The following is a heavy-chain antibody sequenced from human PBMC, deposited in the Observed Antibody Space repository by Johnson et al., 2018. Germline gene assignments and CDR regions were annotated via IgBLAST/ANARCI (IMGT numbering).Heavy chain of an antibody. CDR1: GGSISSYY. J-gene: IGHJ3*02. Sequence: QVQLQESGPGLVKPSETLSLTCTVSGGSISSYYWSWIRQPPGKGLEWIGYIYYRGSTNYNPSLKSRVTISVDTSKNQFSRKLSSVTAGDTAVYYCARVSYGDDAFDIWGQGTMVTVSS. V-gene: IGHV4-59*12. CDR2: IYYRGST. D-gene: IGHD3-10*01. CDR3: ARVSYGDDAFDI.